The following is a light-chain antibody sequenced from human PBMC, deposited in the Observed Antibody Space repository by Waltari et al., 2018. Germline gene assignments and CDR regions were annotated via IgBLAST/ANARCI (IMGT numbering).Light chain of an antibody. CDR1: QSISSW. Sequence: DIQMTQSPSTLSASVGDSFTITCRASQSISSWLAWYQQKPGKAPKLLIYKASSLESGVPSRFSGSESGTEFTLTISSLQPDDFATYYCQQYNTFPLTFGGGTKVEI. J-gene: IGKJ4*01. CDR2: KAS. V-gene: IGKV1-5*03. CDR3: QQYNTFPLT.